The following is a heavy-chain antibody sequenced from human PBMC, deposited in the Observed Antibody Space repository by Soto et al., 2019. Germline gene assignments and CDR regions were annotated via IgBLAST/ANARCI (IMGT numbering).Heavy chain of an antibody. Sequence: GGSLRLSCAASGFTFSSYAMHWVRQAPGKGLEWVAVISYDGSNKYYADSVKGRFTISRDNSKNTPYLQMNSLRAEDTAVYYCARDLGLPPTYYYYGMDVWGQGTTVTVSS. V-gene: IGHV3-30-3*01. CDR3: ARDLGLPPTYYYYGMDV. CDR1: GFTFSSYA. J-gene: IGHJ6*02. D-gene: IGHD5-12*01. CDR2: ISYDGSNK.